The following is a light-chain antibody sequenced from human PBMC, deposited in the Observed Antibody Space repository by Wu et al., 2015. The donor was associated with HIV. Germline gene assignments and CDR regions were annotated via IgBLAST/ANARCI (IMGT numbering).Light chain of an antibody. Sequence: AIQLTQSPSSLSASIGDRVNITCRASQDISTYLAWYQQTPGKAPRVLIYDASTLQSGVSSRFRGSGSGAHFTLTISGLQREDFAVLFCQQLNSFPLTFGQGSRLEI. J-gene: IGKJ5*01. CDR1: QDISTY. CDR2: DAS. V-gene: IGKV1-13*02. CDR3: QQLNSFPLT.